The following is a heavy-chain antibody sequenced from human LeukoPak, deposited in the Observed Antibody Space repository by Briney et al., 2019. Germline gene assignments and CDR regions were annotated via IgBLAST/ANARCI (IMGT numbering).Heavy chain of an antibody. D-gene: IGHD2-15*01. Sequence: KRGESLKISCKGSGYSFTSYWIGWVRQMPGKGLEWMGIIYPGDSDTRYSPSFQGQVTISADKSISTAYLQWSSLKASDTAMYYCARQRYCSGGSCSQFYGVWQANWFDPWGQGTLVTVSS. CDR2: IYPGDSDT. CDR3: ARQRYCSGGSCSQFYGVWQANWFDP. J-gene: IGHJ5*02. V-gene: IGHV5-51*01. CDR1: GYSFTSYW.